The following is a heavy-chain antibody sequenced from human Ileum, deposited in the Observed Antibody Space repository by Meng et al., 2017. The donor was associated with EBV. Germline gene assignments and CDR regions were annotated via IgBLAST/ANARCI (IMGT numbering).Heavy chain of an antibody. Sequence: QLHEAGRALGTLVASLLRTCMVYGGLVSISSYYWSWIRQPPGKGLEWIGYIYYSGTTNYNPSLESRVTISVDTSKNQFSLKLRSVAASDTAVYYCARGWDTAMDSGWGQGTLVTVSS. V-gene: IGHV4-61*01. CDR2: IYYSGTT. J-gene: IGHJ4*02. CDR3: ARGWDTAMDSG. CDR1: GGLVSISSYY. D-gene: IGHD5-18*01.